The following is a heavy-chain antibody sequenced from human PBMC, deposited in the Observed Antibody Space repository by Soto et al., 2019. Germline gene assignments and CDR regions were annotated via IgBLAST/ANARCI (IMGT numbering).Heavy chain of an antibody. V-gene: IGHV4-39*01. CDR3: ASGNYYDSSGYYYEMFDY. CDR1: GGSISSSSYY. J-gene: IGHJ4*02. Sequence: SETLSLTCTVSGGSISSSSYYWGWIRQPPGKGLEWIGSIYYSGSTYYNPSLKSRVTISVDTSKNQFSLKLSSVTAADTVVYYCASGNYYDSSGYYYEMFDYWGQGTLVTVSS. CDR2: IYYSGST. D-gene: IGHD3-22*01.